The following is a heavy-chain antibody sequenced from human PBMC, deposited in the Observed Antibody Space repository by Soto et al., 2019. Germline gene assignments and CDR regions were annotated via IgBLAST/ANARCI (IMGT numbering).Heavy chain of an antibody. CDR3: ARGAHHCSSTSCYHYYYGMDV. D-gene: IGHD2-2*01. Sequence: SETLSLTCAVYGGSFSGYYWSWIRQPPGKGLEWIGEINHSGSTNYNPSLKSRATISVDTSKNQFSLKLSSVTAADTAVYYCARGAHHCSSTSCYHYYYGMDVWGQGTTVTVSS. CDR1: GGSFSGYY. CDR2: INHSGST. J-gene: IGHJ6*02. V-gene: IGHV4-34*01.